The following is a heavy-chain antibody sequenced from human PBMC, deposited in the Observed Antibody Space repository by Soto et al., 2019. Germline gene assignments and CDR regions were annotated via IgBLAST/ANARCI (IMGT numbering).Heavy chain of an antibody. Sequence: GASVKVSCTASGYTFTGYYMHWVRQAPGQGLEWMGWINPNSGGTNYAQKFQGWVTMTRDTSISTAYMELSRLRSDDTAVYYCARATGVLYFDYWGQGTLVTVSS. CDR3: ARATGVLYFDY. CDR2: INPNSGGT. V-gene: IGHV1-2*04. J-gene: IGHJ4*02. CDR1: GYTFTGYY.